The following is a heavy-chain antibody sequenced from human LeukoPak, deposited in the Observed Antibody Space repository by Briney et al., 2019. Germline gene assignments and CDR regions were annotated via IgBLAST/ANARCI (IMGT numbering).Heavy chain of an antibody. CDR2: IKQDGSEK. CDR1: GFTFSSYW. Sequence: GGSLRLSCAASGFTFSSYWMSWVRQAPGKGLEWVANIKQDGSEKYYVDSVKGRFTISRDNAKNSLYLHMNSLRAEDTAVYYCARGAAMVSQYYFDYWGQGTLVTVSS. D-gene: IGHD5-18*01. V-gene: IGHV3-7*01. CDR3: ARGAAMVSQYYFDY. J-gene: IGHJ4*02.